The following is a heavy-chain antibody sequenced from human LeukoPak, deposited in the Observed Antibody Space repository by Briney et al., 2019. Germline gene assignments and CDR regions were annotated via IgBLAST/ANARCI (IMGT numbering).Heavy chain of an antibody. J-gene: IGHJ6*03. Sequence: SETLSLTCTVAGGSISSYYWSWIRQPPGKGLGWVGYIYTRGSTNYNRSLKRRVTISVNTSKNQFSLKRSAVTAADRAVYYCARQGGRVDTAMVRLSYMDVWGNGTTVTVSS. CDR3: ARQGGRVDTAMVRLSYMDV. CDR1: GGSISSYY. CDR2: IYTRGST. D-gene: IGHD5-18*01. V-gene: IGHV4-4*09.